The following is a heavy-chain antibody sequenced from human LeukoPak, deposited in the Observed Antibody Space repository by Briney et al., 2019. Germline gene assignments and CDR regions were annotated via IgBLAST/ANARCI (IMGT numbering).Heavy chain of an antibody. CDR1: GFTFSSYG. D-gene: IGHD3-22*01. CDR3: AKVSVAYLSSGRTTPNFDY. CDR2: ISGSGGST. V-gene: IGHV3-23*01. J-gene: IGHJ4*02. Sequence: PGGSLRLSCAASGFTFSSYGMSWVRQAPGKGLEWVSAISGSGGSTYYADSVKGRFTISRDNSKNTLYLQMNSLRAEDTAVYYCAKVSVAYLSSGRTTPNFDYWGQGTLVTVSS.